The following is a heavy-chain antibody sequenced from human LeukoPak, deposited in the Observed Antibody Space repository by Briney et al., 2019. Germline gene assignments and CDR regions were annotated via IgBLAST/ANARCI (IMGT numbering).Heavy chain of an antibody. CDR2: ITSSSAYI. V-gene: IGHV3-21*01. Sequence: GGSLRLSCAASGFSFSGYNMNWVRQAPGKGLEWVSSITSSSAYIYHADSVKGRFTISRDNAKNSLYLQMNSLRAEDTAVYYCARVLRDHYFDFWGQGTLVTVSS. CDR1: GFSFSGYN. D-gene: IGHD3-3*01. J-gene: IGHJ4*02. CDR3: ARVLRDHYFDF.